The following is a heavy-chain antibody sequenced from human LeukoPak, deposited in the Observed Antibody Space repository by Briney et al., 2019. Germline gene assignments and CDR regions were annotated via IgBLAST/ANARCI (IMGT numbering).Heavy chain of an antibody. CDR1: GVSISSSSYY. D-gene: IGHD6-6*01. J-gene: IGHJ4*02. CDR2: IYYTGST. V-gene: IGHV4-39*01. CDR3: AGQLADSSSSAFDY. Sequence: PSETLSLTCTVSGVSISSSSYYWGWLRQPPGKGLEWIGSIYYTGSTYYNPSLKSRATISVDTSKNHFSLRLSSVTAADTAVYYCAGQLADSSSSAFDYWGQGTLVTVSS.